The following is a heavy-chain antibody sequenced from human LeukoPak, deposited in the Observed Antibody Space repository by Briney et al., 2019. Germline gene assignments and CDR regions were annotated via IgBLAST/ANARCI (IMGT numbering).Heavy chain of an antibody. J-gene: IGHJ6*02. Sequence: PGRSLRLSCAASGFTFSSYGMHWVRQAPGKGLEWVAVIWYDGSNKYYADSVKGRFTISRDNSKNTLYLQMNSLRAEDTAVYYCARVLGTDTAMGHYYYGMDVWGQGTTVTVSS. CDR2: IWYDGSNK. D-gene: IGHD5-18*01. CDR3: ARVLGTDTAMGHYYYGMDV. V-gene: IGHV3-33*01. CDR1: GFTFSSYG.